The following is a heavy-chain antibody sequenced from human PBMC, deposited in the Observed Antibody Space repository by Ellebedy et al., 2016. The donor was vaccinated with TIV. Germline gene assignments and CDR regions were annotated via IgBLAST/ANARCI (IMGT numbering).Heavy chain of an antibody. J-gene: IGHJ4*02. Sequence: GESLKISCEVSGSTLGGYWMHWVRQAPGKGLVWVSRITTNDENYADSVNGRFTVSRDNAKNTVYLQMNSLRAEDTAVYYCGKILGGSGSRSEAIDYWGQGSLVIVSS. CDR2: ITTNDE. V-gene: IGHV3-74*01. CDR3: GKILGGSGSRSEAIDY. D-gene: IGHD3-22*01. CDR1: GSTLGGYW.